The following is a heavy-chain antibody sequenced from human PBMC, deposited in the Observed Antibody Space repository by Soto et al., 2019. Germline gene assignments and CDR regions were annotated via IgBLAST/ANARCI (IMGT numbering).Heavy chain of an antibody. CDR3: ARDNAAANGLLDH. J-gene: IGHJ4*02. Sequence: ASVKVSCKAAGYTFTNYYLHWVRQAPGQGLEWVGMINPSARSASYAQKLRGRLTMDRDTSTTTVYMELSRLTSEDTAVYYCARDNAAANGLLDHCGLGTLVTVSS. V-gene: IGHV1-46*04. D-gene: IGHD1-1*01. CDR2: INPSARSA. CDR1: GYTFTNYY.